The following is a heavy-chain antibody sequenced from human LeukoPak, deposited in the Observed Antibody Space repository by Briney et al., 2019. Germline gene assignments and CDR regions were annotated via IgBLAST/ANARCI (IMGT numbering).Heavy chain of an antibody. J-gene: IGHJ5*02. V-gene: IGHV1-2*02. Sequence: ASVKVSCKASGYRFIDYFIHWVRQAPGQGPECMGWINPNTGDTKYVQRFQGRVTMTRDTSSSTAYMELRSLRSDDTALYYCARWLRGYNDWFDPWGQGTLVTVSS. CDR2: INPNTGDT. CDR1: GYRFIDYF. D-gene: IGHD3-22*01. CDR3: ARWLRGYNDWFDP.